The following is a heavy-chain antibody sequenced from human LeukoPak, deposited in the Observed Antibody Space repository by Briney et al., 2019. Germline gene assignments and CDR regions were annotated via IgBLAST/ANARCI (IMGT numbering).Heavy chain of an antibody. Sequence: SETLSLTCTVSGGSISSHYWSWIRQPPGKGLEWIGYIYYSGSTYYNPSLKSRVTVSADTSKNQFSLKLTSVTAADTAVYYCARRWYHAYCDYWGQGSLVTVSS. CDR1: GGSISSHY. CDR2: IYYSGST. CDR3: ARRWYHAYCDY. V-gene: IGHV4-59*11. D-gene: IGHD2-15*01. J-gene: IGHJ4*02.